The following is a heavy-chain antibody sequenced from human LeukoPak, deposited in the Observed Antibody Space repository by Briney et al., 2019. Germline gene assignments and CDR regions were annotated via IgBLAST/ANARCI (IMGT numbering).Heavy chain of an antibody. D-gene: IGHD5-18*01. V-gene: IGHV3-48*01. Sequence: GGSLRLSCAASGFTFSSYSMNWVRQAPGKGLEWVSYISSSSSTIYYADSVKGRFTISRDNAKNSLYLQMNSLRAEDTAVYYCARGTATFLYWGQGTLVTVSS. CDR3: ARGTATFLY. CDR2: ISSSSSTI. J-gene: IGHJ4*02. CDR1: GFTFSSYS.